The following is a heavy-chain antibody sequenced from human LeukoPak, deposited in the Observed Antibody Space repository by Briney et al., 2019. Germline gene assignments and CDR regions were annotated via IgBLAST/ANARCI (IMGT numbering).Heavy chain of an antibody. Sequence: SQTLSLTCAISGDSVSSNSAAWNWIRQSPSRGLEWLGRTYYRSKWYNDYAVSVKSRITINPDTSKNQFSLQLNSVTPEDTAVYYCARGGSIVVVPAALDWFDPWGQGTLVTVSS. J-gene: IGHJ5*02. CDR3: ARGGSIVVVPAALDWFDP. D-gene: IGHD2-2*01. CDR1: GDSVSSNSAA. V-gene: IGHV6-1*01. CDR2: TYYRSKWYN.